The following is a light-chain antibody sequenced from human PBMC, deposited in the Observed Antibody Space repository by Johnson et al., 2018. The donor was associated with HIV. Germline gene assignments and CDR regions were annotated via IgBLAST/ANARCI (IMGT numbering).Light chain of an antibody. V-gene: IGLV1-51*02. CDR3: GTWDSRLGNYV. CDR2: ENN. J-gene: IGLJ1*01. CDR1: SSNIGNNY. Sequence: QSVLTQPPSVSAAPGQMVTISCSGSSSNIGNNYVSWYQQLPGTAPKLLIYENNKRPSGIPDRFSGSKSGTSATLRITGLQTGDEADYYCGTWDSRLGNYVFGTGTKITVL.